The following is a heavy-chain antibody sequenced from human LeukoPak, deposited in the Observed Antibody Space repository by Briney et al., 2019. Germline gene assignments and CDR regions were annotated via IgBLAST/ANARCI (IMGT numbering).Heavy chain of an antibody. V-gene: IGHV3-21*01. CDR3: ARDAFDI. CDR1: GLTLTSYS. J-gene: IGHJ4*02. Sequence: TPGRSLRLSCAASGLTLTSYSMNCVRQAPGKGLEWVSCISNTNSYIYYADSVKGRFTISRDNAKNSLYLQMNSLRAEDTAVYYCARDAFDIWGQGTLVTVSS. CDR2: ISNTNSYI. D-gene: IGHD3-9*01.